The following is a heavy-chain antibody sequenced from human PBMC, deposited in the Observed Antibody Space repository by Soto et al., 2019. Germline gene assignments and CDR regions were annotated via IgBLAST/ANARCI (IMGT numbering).Heavy chain of an antibody. J-gene: IGHJ4*02. Sequence: GASVKVSCKASGYTFTSYGISWVRQAPGQGLEWMGWISAYNGNTNYAQKLQGRVTMTTDTSTSTAYMELRSLRSDDTAVYYCARLPYYYDSSGYYARFRGVADYWGQGTLVTVSS. CDR1: GYTFTSYG. CDR3: ARLPYYYDSSGYYARFRGVADY. CDR2: ISAYNGNT. V-gene: IGHV1-18*01. D-gene: IGHD3-22*01.